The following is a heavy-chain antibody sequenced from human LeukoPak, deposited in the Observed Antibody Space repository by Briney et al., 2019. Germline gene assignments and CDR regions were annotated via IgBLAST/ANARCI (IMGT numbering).Heavy chain of an antibody. CDR2: IYSGGST. J-gene: IGHJ3*02. Sequence: GGSLRLSCAASGFTVSSNYMSWVRQAPGKGLEWVSVIYSGGSTYYADSVKGRFTISRDNAKNSLYLQMNSLRAEDTAVYYCARVGTLRGDAFDIWGQGTMVTVSS. D-gene: IGHD3-3*01. CDR1: GFTVSSNY. V-gene: IGHV3-53*01. CDR3: ARVGTLRGDAFDI.